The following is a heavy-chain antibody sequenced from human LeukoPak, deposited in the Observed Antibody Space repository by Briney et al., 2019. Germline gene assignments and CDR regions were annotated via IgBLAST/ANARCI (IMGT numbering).Heavy chain of an antibody. CDR2: IRYDGSNK. J-gene: IGHJ3*02. V-gene: IGHV3-30*02. CDR1: GLTFSSYG. D-gene: IGHD2-2*01. CDR3: AKGYCSSTSCLDAFDI. Sequence: GSLRLSCAASGLTFSSYGMHWVRQAPGKGLEWVAFIRYDGSNKYYADSVKGRFTISRDNSKNTLYLQMNSLRAEDTAVYYCAKGYCSSTSCLDAFDIWGQGTMVTVSS.